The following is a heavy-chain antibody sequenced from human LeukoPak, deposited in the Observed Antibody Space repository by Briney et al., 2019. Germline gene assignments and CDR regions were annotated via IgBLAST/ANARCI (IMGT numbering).Heavy chain of an antibody. CDR1: GGSISSYY. CDR3: ARSRRLAAAGTLIDY. V-gene: IGHV4-59*01. J-gene: IGHJ4*02. D-gene: IGHD6-13*01. CDR2: IYYSGST. Sequence: SETLPLTCTVSGGSISSYYWSWIRQPPGKGLEWIGYIYYSGSTNYNPSLKSRVTISVDTSKNQFSLKLSSVTAADTAVYYCARSRRLAAAGTLIDYWGQGTLVTVSS.